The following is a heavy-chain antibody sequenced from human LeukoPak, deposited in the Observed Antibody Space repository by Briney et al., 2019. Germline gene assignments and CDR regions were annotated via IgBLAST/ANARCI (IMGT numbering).Heavy chain of an antibody. CDR2: INPNSGGT. CDR3: AREEKNVLRFLERSNWFDP. V-gene: IGHV1-2*02. Sequence: GASVKVSCKASGYTFTGYYMHWVRQAPGQGLEWMGWINPNSGGTNYAQQFQGRVTMTRDTSISTAYMELSRLRSDDTAVYYCAREEKNVLRFLERSNWFDPWGQRTLVTVSS. D-gene: IGHD3-3*01. CDR1: GYTFTGYY. J-gene: IGHJ5*02.